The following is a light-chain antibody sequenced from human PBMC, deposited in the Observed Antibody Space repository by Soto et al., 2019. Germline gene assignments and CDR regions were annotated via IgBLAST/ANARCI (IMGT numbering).Light chain of an antibody. CDR2: KAF. Sequence: DIQMTQSPSTLSASVGDRVTITCRASQSISSWLAWYQQKPGKAPKLLIYKAFSLESGVPSRFSGSGSGTEFTLTISSLQTDDFATDYCQQYNSYPCTFGQRTKVEIK. V-gene: IGKV1-5*03. CDR1: QSISSW. J-gene: IGKJ1*01. CDR3: QQYNSYPCT.